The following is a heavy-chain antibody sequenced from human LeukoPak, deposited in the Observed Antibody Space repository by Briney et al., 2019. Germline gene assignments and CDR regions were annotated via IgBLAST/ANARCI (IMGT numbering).Heavy chain of an antibody. Sequence: PSETLSLTCTVSGGSISSYYWSWIRQPAGKGLEWIGRIYYSGSTYYNPSLKSRVTISVDTSKNQFSLKLSSVTAADTAVYYCARHSAPDCSGGSCYTLYYYYYYMDVWGKGTTVTVSS. CDR2: IYYSGST. J-gene: IGHJ6*03. CDR3: ARHSAPDCSGGSCYTLYYYYYYMDV. CDR1: GGSISSYY. V-gene: IGHV4-59*05. D-gene: IGHD2-15*01.